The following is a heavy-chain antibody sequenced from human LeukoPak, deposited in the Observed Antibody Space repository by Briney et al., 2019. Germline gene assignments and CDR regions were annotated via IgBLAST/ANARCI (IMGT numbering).Heavy chain of an antibody. Sequence: PSQTLSLTFTVSGGSISSGSYYWSWIRQPAGKGLEWIGRIYTSGSTDYNPSLKSRVTISVDTSKNQFSLKLSSVTAADTAVYYCARGLTAVPWGQGTLVTVSS. J-gene: IGHJ5*02. CDR3: ARGLTAVP. CDR2: IYTSGST. V-gene: IGHV4-61*02. D-gene: IGHD6-19*01. CDR1: GGSISSGSYY.